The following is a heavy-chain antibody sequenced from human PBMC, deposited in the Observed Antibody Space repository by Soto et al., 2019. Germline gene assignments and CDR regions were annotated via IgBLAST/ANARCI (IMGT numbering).Heavy chain of an antibody. CDR3: ARDLRGSVQLWFIIGYGMDV. J-gene: IGHJ6*02. Sequence: ASVKVSCKASGYTFTSYYMHWVRQAPGQGLEWMGIINPSGGSTSYAQKFQGRVTMTRDTSTSTVYMELSSPRSEDTAVYYCARDLRGSVQLWFIIGYGMDVWGQGTTVTVSS. CDR2: INPSGGST. CDR1: GYTFTSYY. D-gene: IGHD5-18*01. V-gene: IGHV1-46*01.